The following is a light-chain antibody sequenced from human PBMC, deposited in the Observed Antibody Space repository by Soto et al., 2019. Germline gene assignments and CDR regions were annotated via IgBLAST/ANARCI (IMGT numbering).Light chain of an antibody. V-gene: IGKV2-30*01. CDR3: MQGRQWPYT. Sequence: DIVMCQSQFSLHVTLGQPHSISCRSSESLVDSDGNTFVNRFKHSSGQSPRRLIHKVTDRDSGVPERFSGSGSGTDFTLRMSRVEAEDVGVYYGMQGRQWPYTFGQGTKVDIK. CDR1: ESLVDSDGNTF. CDR2: KVT. J-gene: IGKJ2*01.